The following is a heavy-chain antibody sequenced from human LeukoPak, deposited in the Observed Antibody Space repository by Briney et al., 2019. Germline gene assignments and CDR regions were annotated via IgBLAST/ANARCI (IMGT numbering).Heavy chain of an antibody. CDR1: GASFSVYY. D-gene: IGHD5-12*01. CDR2: INHSGST. V-gene: IGHV4-34*01. J-gene: IGHJ4*02. CDR3: ARGGSRVVATILFLV. Sequence: TSETLSLTCAVNGASFSVYYWSWIRQPPGKGLEWIGEINHSGSTNYNPSLKSRVTISVDTSKNQFSLKLNSVTAADTDVYYCARGGSRVVATILFLVWGQGTLVTVSS.